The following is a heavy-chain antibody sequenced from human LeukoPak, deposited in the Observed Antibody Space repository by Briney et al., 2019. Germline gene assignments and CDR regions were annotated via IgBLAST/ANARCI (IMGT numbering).Heavy chain of an antibody. D-gene: IGHD1-26*01. CDR2: IYYSGST. Sequence: SGTLSLTCTVSGGSISSSSYYWGWIRQPPGKGLEWIGSIYYSGSTYYNPSLKSRVTISVDTSKNQFPLKLSSVTAADTAVYYCARESSIVGGTWGQGTLVTVSS. V-gene: IGHV4-39*02. CDR1: GGSISSSSYY. J-gene: IGHJ5*02. CDR3: ARESSIVGGT.